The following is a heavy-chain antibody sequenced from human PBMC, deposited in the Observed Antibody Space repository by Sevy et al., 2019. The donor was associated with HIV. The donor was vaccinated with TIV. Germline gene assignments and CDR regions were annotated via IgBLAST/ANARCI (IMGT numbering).Heavy chain of an antibody. CDR1: GFTFDDYT. Sequence: GGSRRLSCAASGFTFDDYTIHWVRQAPGKGLEWVSLISWNGDTTYYADSVKGRFTISRDNSKNSLYLQMNSLRPEDTALYYCAKGQDTTMVTLFDYWGQGTLVTVSS. CDR3: AKGQDTTMVTLFDY. J-gene: IGHJ4*02. V-gene: IGHV3-43*01. CDR2: ISWNGDTT. D-gene: IGHD5-18*01.